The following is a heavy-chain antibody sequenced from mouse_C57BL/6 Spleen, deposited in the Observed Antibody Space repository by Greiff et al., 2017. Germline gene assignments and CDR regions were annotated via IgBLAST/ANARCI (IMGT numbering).Heavy chain of an antibody. CDR3: ARSDYSNYRAMDY. CDR2: INPYNGGT. J-gene: IGHJ4*01. Sequence: EVQGVESGPVLVKPGASVKMSCKASGYTFTDYYMNWVKQSHGKSLEWIGVINPYNGGTSYNQKFKGKATLTVDKSSSTAYMELNSLTSEDSAVYYCARSDYSNYRAMDYWGQGTSVTVAS. CDR1: GYTFTDYY. D-gene: IGHD2-5*01. V-gene: IGHV1-19*01.